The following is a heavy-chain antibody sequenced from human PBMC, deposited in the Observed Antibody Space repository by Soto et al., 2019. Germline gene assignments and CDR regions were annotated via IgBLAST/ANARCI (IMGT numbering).Heavy chain of an antibody. CDR2: ISGSGGST. V-gene: IGHV3-23*01. CDR1: GFTFSSYA. CDR3: AKDLSHKGSVHYYDSSGYSGGAFDI. J-gene: IGHJ3*02. Sequence: GGSLRLSCAASGFTFSSYAMSWVRQAPGKGLEWVSAISGSGGSTYYADSVKGRFTISRDNSKNTLYLQMNSLRAEDTAVYYCAKDLSHKGSVHYYDSSGYSGGAFDIWGQGTMVTVSS. D-gene: IGHD3-22*01.